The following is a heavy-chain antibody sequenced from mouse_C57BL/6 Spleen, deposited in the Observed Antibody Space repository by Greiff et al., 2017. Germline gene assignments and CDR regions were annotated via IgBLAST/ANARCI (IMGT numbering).Heavy chain of an antibody. CDR1: GYTFTSYW. CDR3: ATLYYHGSSYPAY. CDR2: IDPSDSYT. J-gene: IGHJ2*01. Sequence: QVQLQQPGAELVRPGTSVKLSCKASGYTFTSYWMHWVKQRPGQGLEWIGVIDPSDSYTKYNQKFKGNATLNAYTSSSTSYMQLSILTSEDSAVYYCATLYYHGSSYPAYWGQGTTLTVSS. V-gene: IGHV1-59*01. D-gene: IGHD1-1*01.